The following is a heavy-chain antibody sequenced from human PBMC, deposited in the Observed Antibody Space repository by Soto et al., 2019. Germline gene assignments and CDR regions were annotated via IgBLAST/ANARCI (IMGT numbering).Heavy chain of an antibody. CDR1: GFTFTSYG. Sequence: QMQLVESGGSVVQPGRSLRLSCAASGFTFTSYGIHWVRQAPGKGLEWVALIWFDGSKKYYVDSVKGRFAVSRDNSKNTLYLQMNSLRVEDTAVYYCARDRLVPYGYGMDVWGQGTTVTVSS. D-gene: IGHD2-2*01. J-gene: IGHJ6*02. CDR3: ARDRLVPYGYGMDV. V-gene: IGHV3-33*01. CDR2: IWFDGSKK.